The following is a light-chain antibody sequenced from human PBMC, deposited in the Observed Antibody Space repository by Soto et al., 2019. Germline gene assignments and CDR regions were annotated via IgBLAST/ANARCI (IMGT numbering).Light chain of an antibody. CDR1: SSDVGSYNL. Sequence: QLVLTQPASVSGSPGQSITISCTGTSSDVGSYNLVSWYQQHPGKAPKLMIYEGSKRPSGVSNRFSGSKSGNTASLTISGLQAEDEADYYCCSYAGSYAVFGGGTQLTVL. CDR3: CSYAGSYAV. V-gene: IGLV2-23*01. J-gene: IGLJ7*01. CDR2: EGS.